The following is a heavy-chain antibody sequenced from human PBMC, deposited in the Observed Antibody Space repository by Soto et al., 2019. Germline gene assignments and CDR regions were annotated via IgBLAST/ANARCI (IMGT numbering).Heavy chain of an antibody. CDR3: ARDIMVRGVITHPYNWFDP. D-gene: IGHD3-10*01. J-gene: IGHJ5*02. Sequence: PSETLSLTCTVSGGSISSGGYYWSWIRQHPGKGLEWIGYIYYSGSTYYNPSLKSRVTISVDTSKNQFSLKLSSVTAADTAVYYCARDIMVRGVITHPYNWFDPWGQGTLVTV. V-gene: IGHV4-31*03. CDR1: GGSISSGGYY. CDR2: IYYSGST.